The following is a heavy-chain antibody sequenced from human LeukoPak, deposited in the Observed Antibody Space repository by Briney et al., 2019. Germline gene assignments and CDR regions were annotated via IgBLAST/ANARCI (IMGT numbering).Heavy chain of an antibody. CDR2: ISWNSGSI. V-gene: IGHV3-9*01. J-gene: IGHJ4*02. Sequence: QPGRSLRLSCAASGFTFDDYAMHWVRQAPGKGLEWVSGISWNSGSIGYADSVKGRFTISRDNAKNSLYLLMNSLRAEDTALYYCAKDKSGYYFDYWGQGTLVTVSS. CDR1: GFTFDDYA. D-gene: IGHD3-10*01. CDR3: AKDKSGYYFDY.